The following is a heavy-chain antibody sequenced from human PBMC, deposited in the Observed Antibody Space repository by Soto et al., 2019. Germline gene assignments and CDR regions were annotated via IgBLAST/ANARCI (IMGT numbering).Heavy chain of an antibody. V-gene: IGHV1-3*01. CDR2: INAGNGNT. D-gene: IGHD3-3*01. CDR3: ARTSGYPRGVGAFDI. CDR1: GYTFTSYA. Sequence: SVKVSCKASGYTFTSYAMHWVRQAPVQRLEWMGWINAGNGNTKYSQKFQGRVTITRDTSASTAYMELSSLRSEDTAVYYCARTSGYPRGVGAFDIWGQGTMVTVSS. J-gene: IGHJ3*02.